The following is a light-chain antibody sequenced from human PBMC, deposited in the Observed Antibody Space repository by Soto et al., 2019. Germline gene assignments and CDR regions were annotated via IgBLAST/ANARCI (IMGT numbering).Light chain of an antibody. CDR1: SSDVGGYNY. CDR3: TSYTTTNTPVV. CDR2: EVS. V-gene: IGLV2-14*01. Sequence: QSALTQPASVSGSPGQSITISCTGTSSDVGGYNYVSWYQHHPGRAPKLIIYEVSHRPSGVSNRFSGSKSANTASLTISGIQAEDEADYYCTSYTTTNTPVVFGGGTKLTVL. J-gene: IGLJ2*01.